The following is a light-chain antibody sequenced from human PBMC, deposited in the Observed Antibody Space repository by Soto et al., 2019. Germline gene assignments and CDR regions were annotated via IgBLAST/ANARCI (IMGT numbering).Light chain of an antibody. V-gene: IGLV2-14*01. CDR3: LSYTSSTTCV. Sequence: QSVLTQPASVSGSPGQSITISCTGTSSDVGGYNSVSWYQQPPGKAPKLVIFDVSNRPSGVSNRFSGSKSGNTASLTISGLQPEDEADYYCLSYTSSTTCVFGTGTKVTVL. J-gene: IGLJ1*01. CDR2: DVS. CDR1: SSDVGGYNS.